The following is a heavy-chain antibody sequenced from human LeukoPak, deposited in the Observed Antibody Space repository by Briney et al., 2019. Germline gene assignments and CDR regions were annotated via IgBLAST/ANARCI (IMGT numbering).Heavy chain of an antibody. CDR1: GGSISSYY. D-gene: IGHD6-6*01. J-gene: IGHJ4*02. V-gene: IGHV4-59*01. Sequence: SETLSLTCTVSGGSISSYYWSWIRQPPGKGLEWIGYIYYSGSTNYNPSLESRVTISVDTSKNQFSLKLSSVTATDTAVYYCASFARARHPIDYWGQGTLVTVSS. CDR2: IYYSGST. CDR3: ASFARARHPIDY.